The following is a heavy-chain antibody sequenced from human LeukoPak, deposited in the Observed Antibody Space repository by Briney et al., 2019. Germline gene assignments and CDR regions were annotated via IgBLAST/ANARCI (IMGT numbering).Heavy chain of an antibody. CDR2: ISGSGGST. CDR1: GCTFSSYA. D-gene: IGHD3-3*01. J-gene: IGHJ4*02. V-gene: IGHV3-23*01. CDR3: AKDLGNDFWSGYYFDY. Sequence: GGCLRLSCAASGCTFSSYAMSWVRQAPGKGLEWVSAISGSGGSTYYADSVKGRFTISRDNSKNTLYLQMNSLRAEDTAVYYCAKDLGNDFWSGYYFDYWGQGTLVTVSS.